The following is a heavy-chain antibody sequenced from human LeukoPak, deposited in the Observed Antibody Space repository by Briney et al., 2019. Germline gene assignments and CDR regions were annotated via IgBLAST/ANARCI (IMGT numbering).Heavy chain of an antibody. CDR1: SDSISSGDYY. Sequence: SETLSLTCTVDSDSISSGDYYWSWIRQPAGEGLEFIGYINKKGGTFYNPPLKSRVSISIDTSKNQFSLKLTSVTAADTAVYFCAREHKSYGDYPYYFDSWGQGTLVTVSS. CDR2: INKKGGT. CDR3: AREHKSYGDYPYYFDS. V-gene: IGHV4-30-4*01. J-gene: IGHJ4*02. D-gene: IGHD4-17*01.